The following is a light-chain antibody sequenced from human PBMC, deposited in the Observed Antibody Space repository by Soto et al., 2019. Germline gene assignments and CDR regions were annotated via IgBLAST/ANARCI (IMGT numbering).Light chain of an antibody. V-gene: IGKV3-11*01. CDR3: QQRGNWPLT. CDR2: DAS. CDR1: QSVSSS. J-gene: IGKJ4*01. Sequence: EIVLAQSPATLSLSPGERATLSCMASQSVSSSLAWYQQRPGQAPRLLIYDASNRATGIPARFSGSGSGTDFTLTISTLEPEDFAVYYCQQRGNWPLTFGGGTKVEIK.